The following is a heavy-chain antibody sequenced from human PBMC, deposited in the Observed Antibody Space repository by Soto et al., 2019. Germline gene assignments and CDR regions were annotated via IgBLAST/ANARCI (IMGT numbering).Heavy chain of an antibody. J-gene: IGHJ6*02. CDR2: ISAYNGNT. Sequence: QVQLVQSGAEVKKPGASVKVSCKASGYSFTSYGISWVRQAPGQGLEWMGWISAYNGNTNYAQKFQARVTMTTDTSTKTAYMELRSLRSDDTAVYYCARETYHSDSSGYFGFDVWGQGTTVTVSS. D-gene: IGHD3-22*01. V-gene: IGHV1-18*01. CDR3: ARETYHSDSSGYFGFDV. CDR1: GYSFTSYG.